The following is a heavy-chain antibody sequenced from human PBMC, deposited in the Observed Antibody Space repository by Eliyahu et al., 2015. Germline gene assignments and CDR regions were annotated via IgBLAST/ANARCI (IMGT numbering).Heavy chain of an antibody. V-gene: IGHV1-69*01. D-gene: IGHD3-3*01. CDR2: IIPIFGTA. Sequence: LEWMGGIIPIFGTANYAQKFQGRVTITADESTSTAYMELSSLRSEDTAVYYCARGGTPYYDFWSGIKADYYYGMDVWGQGTTVTVSS. J-gene: IGHJ6*02. CDR3: ARGGTPYYDFWSGIKADYYYGMDV.